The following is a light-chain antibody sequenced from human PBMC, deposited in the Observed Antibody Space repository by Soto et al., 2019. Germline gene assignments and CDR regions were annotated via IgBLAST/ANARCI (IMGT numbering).Light chain of an antibody. V-gene: IGKV1-39*01. J-gene: IGKJ3*01. Sequence: DIQMTQSPSSVSASVGDRVTITCRASRSIATYLNWYQQSPGKAPKVLIYAASTLPSGVPSIFSGSGGGTEFTLPLTSRQPEDSATYSFQQSYSGQLTFGPGTKVEIK. CDR3: QQSYSGQLT. CDR2: AAS. CDR1: RSIATY.